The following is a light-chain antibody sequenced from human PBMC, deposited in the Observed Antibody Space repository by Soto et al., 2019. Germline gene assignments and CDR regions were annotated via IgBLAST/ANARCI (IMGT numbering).Light chain of an antibody. CDR3: QQTHTYPVT. Sequence: DLQLTQSPSFLSASVGDRVTITCRASQGISSYLAWYQQKPGKAPKLLIYAASTLQSGVPSRFSGSGSGTDFTLTSSSLQPEDFATFYCQQTHTYPVTFGGGTKVEIK. CDR1: QGISSY. CDR2: AAS. J-gene: IGKJ4*01. V-gene: IGKV1-9*01.